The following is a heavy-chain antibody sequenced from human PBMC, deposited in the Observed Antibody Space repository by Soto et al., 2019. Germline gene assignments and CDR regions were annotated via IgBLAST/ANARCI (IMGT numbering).Heavy chain of an antibody. CDR1: GYTFTTYT. D-gene: IGHD2-2*01. J-gene: IGHJ6*03. V-gene: IGHV1-3*01. CDR3: ATSRDYCRSTSCYEGDFYYVGV. CDR2: INAGNGNT. Sequence: GASVKVSCKASGYTFTTYTMHWVRQAPGQSFEWMGWINAGNGNTQHSQRFQGRVTITRDTSASTAYMELSSLRSEDTAVYYCATSRDYCRSTSCYEGDFYYVGVWAKGTTVTDSS.